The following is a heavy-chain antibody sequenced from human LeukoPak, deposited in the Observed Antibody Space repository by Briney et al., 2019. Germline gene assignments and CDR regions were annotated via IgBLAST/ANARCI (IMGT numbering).Heavy chain of an antibody. Sequence: SETLSLTCAVYGGSFSAYYWSWIRQPPGKGLEWIGEISHSGSTNYNPSLKSRVTISVDTSKNQFSLKLSSVTAADTAVYYCARGGFYCGGDCYVDYWGQGTLVTVSS. CDR2: ISHSGST. CDR3: ARGGFYCGGDCYVDY. D-gene: IGHD2-21*02. CDR1: GGSFSAYY. J-gene: IGHJ4*02. V-gene: IGHV4-34*01.